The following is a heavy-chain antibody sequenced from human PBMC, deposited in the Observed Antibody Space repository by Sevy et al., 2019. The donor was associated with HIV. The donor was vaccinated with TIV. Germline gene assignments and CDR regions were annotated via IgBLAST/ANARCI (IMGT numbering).Heavy chain of an antibody. CDR1: GFSISGYG. V-gene: IGHV3-33*01. D-gene: IGHD6-19*01. CDR2: IWYDGTNK. Sequence: GGSLRLSCAASGFSISGYGMHWVRQAPGKGLEWVAVIWYDGTNKEYADSVKGRFTISRDNSKNTPYLQMNSLRAKDTAVYYCAREDIRVAGIGYYFHSWGQGTLVTVSS. J-gene: IGHJ4*02. CDR3: AREDIRVAGIGYYFHS.